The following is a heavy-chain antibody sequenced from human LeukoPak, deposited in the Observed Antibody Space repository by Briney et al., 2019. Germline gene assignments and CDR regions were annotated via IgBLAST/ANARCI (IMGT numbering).Heavy chain of an antibody. Sequence: GASVKVSCKASGYTFTGYYMHWVRQAPGQGLEWMGWINPNSGGTNYAQKFQGRVTMTRDTSISTAYMELSRLRSDDTAVYYCARDSMVRGVIWRNFDYWGQGTLVTVSS. CDR3: ARDSMVRGVIWRNFDY. V-gene: IGHV1-2*02. D-gene: IGHD3-10*01. CDR1: GYTFTGYY. CDR2: INPNSGGT. J-gene: IGHJ4*02.